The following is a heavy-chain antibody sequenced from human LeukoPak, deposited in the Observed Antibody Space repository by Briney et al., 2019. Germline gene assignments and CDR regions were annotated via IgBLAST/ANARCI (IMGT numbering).Heavy chain of an antibody. V-gene: IGHV1-69*06. CDR2: IIPIFGTA. D-gene: IGHD6-19*01. CDR1: GGTFSSYG. Sequence: SVKVSCKASGGTFSSYGISWVRQAPGQGLEWMGGIIPIFGTANYAQKFQGRVTITADKSTSTAYMELSSLRSEDTAVYYCASAYEWMGAFDIWGQGTMVTVSS. J-gene: IGHJ3*02. CDR3: ASAYEWMGAFDI.